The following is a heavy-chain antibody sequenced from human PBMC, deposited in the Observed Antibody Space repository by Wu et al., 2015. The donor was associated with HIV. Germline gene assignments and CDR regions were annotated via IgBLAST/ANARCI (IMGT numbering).Heavy chain of an antibody. CDR2: MNPNSGNT. V-gene: IGHV1-8*01. D-gene: IGHD4-17*01. Sequence: QVQLVQSGAEVKKPGASVKVSCKASGYTFTSYDINWVRQATGQGLEWMGWMNPNSGNTGYAQKFQGRVTMTRNTSISTAYMELSSLRSEDTAVYYCASRFHDYGDQEAYWYFDLWGRGTLVTVSS. CDR1: GYTFTSYD. CDR3: ASRFHDYGDQEAYWYFDL. J-gene: IGHJ2*01.